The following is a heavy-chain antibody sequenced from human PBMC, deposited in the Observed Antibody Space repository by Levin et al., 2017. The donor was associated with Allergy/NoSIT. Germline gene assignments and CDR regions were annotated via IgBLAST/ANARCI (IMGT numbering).Heavy chain of an antibody. CDR1: GFSFTNAW. D-gene: IGHD6-19*01. CDR2: IKTKTDGGTT. V-gene: IGHV3-15*01. J-gene: IGHJ4*02. CDR3: ATIAVAAN. Sequence: GGSLRLSCAASGFSFTNAWMNWVRQAPGKGLEWVGRIKTKTDGGTTDYAAPVQGRFTISRDDSKNTLFLQMSSLKTEDTAVYYCATIAVAANWGQGTLVTVSS.